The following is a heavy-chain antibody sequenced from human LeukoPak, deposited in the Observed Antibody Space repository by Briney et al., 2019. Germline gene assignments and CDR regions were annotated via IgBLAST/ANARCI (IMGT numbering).Heavy chain of an antibody. CDR1: GYTFTCYG. CDR3: ARADIIVVAGATPVGSAFEY. D-gene: IGHD2-15*01. Sequence: ASVKVSCKTSGYTFTCYGISWLRQAPGQGLEWMGWISAYKGDTDYAQKFQGRVTVTRDTSTSTAYMELQSLTSDDTAVYYCARADIIVVAGATPVGSAFEYWGQGALITVS. CDR2: ISAYKGDT. V-gene: IGHV1-18*01. J-gene: IGHJ4*02.